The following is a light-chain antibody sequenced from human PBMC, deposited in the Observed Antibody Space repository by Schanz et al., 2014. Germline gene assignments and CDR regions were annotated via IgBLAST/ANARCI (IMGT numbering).Light chain of an antibody. Sequence: QSALTQPRSVSGSPGQSVTISCTGTSSDVGGYNYVSWYQQHPGKAPKLMIYDVSKRPSGVPDRFSGSKSGNTASLTVSGLQAEDEADYYCSSHTGGRTLGVFGGGTKLTVL. CDR3: SSHTGGRTLGV. J-gene: IGLJ3*02. CDR1: SSDVGGYNY. CDR2: DVS. V-gene: IGLV2-11*01.